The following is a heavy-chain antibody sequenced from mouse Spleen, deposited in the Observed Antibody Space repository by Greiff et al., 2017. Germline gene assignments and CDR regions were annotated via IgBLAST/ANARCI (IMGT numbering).Heavy chain of an antibody. CDR3: ANYGTGYYAMDY. CDR1: GYTFTDYY. CDR2: IYPGSGNT. V-gene: IGHV1-77*01. J-gene: IGHJ4*01. D-gene: IGHD1-2*01. Sequence: QVQLQQSGAELARPGASVKLSCKASGYTFTDYYINWVKQRTGQGLEWIGEIYPGSGNTYYNEKFKGKATLTADKSSSTAYMQLSSLTSEDSAVYFCANYGTGYYAMDYWGQGTSVTVSS.